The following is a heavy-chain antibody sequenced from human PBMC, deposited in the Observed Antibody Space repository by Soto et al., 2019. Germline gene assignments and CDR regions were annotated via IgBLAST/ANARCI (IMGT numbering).Heavy chain of an antibody. V-gene: IGHV3-21*01. D-gene: IGHD1-20*01. CDR2: ISSTSSYI. CDR3: ASITRWPTDY. CDR1: GFTFSTYT. Sequence: GGSLRLSCAASGFTFSTYTMNWVRQAPGEGLEWVSSISSTSSYIYYADSVKGRFTISRDNAKNSLYLQMNSLRAEDTAVYYCASITRWPTDYWGQGTLVTVSS. J-gene: IGHJ4*02.